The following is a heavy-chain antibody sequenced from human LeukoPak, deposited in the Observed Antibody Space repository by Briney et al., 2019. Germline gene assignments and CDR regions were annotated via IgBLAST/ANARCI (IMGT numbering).Heavy chain of an antibody. CDR1: GYTFTSYG. CDR2: ISAYNGNT. V-gene: IGHV1-18*01. Sequence: GASVKVSCKASGYTFTSYGISWVRQAPGQGLEWMGWISAYNGNTNYAQKLQGRVTMTTDTSTSTAYMELRSLRSDDTAVYYCARVLNNAFYCSSTSCKNWYFDLWGRGTLVTVSS. CDR3: ARVLNNAFYCSSTSCKNWYFDL. D-gene: IGHD2-2*01. J-gene: IGHJ2*01.